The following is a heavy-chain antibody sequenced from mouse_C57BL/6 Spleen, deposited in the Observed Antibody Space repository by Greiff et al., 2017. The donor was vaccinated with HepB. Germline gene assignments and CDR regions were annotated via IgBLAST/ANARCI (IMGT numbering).Heavy chain of an antibody. CDR3: ARAVTTVVATRAMDY. J-gene: IGHJ4*01. V-gene: IGHV1-81*01. CDR2: IYPRSGNT. Sequence: QVQLQQPGAELARPGASVKLSCKASGYTFTSYGISWVKQRTGQGLEWIGEIYPRSGNTYYNEKFKGKATLTADKSSSTAYMELRSLTSEDSAVYFCARAVTTVVATRAMDYWGQGTSVTVSS. D-gene: IGHD1-1*01. CDR1: GYTFTSYG.